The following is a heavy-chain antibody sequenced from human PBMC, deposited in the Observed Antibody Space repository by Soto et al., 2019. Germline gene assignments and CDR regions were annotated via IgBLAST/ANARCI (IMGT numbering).Heavy chain of an antibody. Sequence: PSETLSLTCTVSGGSVSSGSYYWSWIRQPPGKGLEWIGYIYYSGSTNYNPSLKSRVTISVDTSKNQFSLKLSSVTAADTAVYYCARSGYDSSGYYYGVPSRVFDYWGQGTLVTVSS. V-gene: IGHV4-61*01. CDR3: ARSGYDSSGYYYGVPSRVFDY. CDR2: IYYSGST. CDR1: GGSVSSGSYY. D-gene: IGHD3-22*01. J-gene: IGHJ4*02.